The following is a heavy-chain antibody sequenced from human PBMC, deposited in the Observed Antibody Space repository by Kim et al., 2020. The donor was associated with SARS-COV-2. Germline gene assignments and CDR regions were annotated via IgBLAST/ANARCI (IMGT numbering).Heavy chain of an antibody. D-gene: IGHD4-17*01. V-gene: IGHV1-69*13. CDR2: IIPIFGTA. CDR1: GGTFSSYA. J-gene: IGHJ6*02. CDR3: ASTTVTTSPRYYYYGMDV. Sequence: SVKVSCKASGGTFSSYAISWVRQAPGQGLEWMGGIIPIFGTANYAQKFQGRVTITADESTSTAYMELSSLRSEDTAVYYCASTTVTTSPRYYYYGMDVWGQGTTVTVSS.